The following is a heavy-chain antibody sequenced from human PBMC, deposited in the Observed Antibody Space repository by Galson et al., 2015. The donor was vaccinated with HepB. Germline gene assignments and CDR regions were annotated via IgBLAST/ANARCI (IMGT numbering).Heavy chain of an antibody. D-gene: IGHD1-26*01. CDR3: ATQVGSGSYFDGMDV. J-gene: IGHJ6*02. V-gene: IGHV1-69-2*01. CDR2: VDPEDGET. CDR1: GYTFTDYY. Sequence: VKVSCKVSGYTFTDYYMHWVQQAPGKGLEWMGLVDPEDGETIYAEKFQGRVTITADTSTDAAYMELSSLRSEDTAVYYCATQVGSGSYFDGMDVWGQGTTVTVSS.